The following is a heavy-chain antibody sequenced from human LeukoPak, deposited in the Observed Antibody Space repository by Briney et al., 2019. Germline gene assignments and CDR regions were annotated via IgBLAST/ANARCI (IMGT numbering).Heavy chain of an antibody. CDR1: GVSISRTTYY. CDR2: IHYSGNT. J-gene: IGHJ5*02. CDR3: ARDRAQTYYYGSGSSFDP. D-gene: IGHD3-10*01. Sequence: KPSETLSLTCTVSGVSISRTTYYWGWIRQPPGKGLEWIGSIHYSGNTYYNPSLKSRVTISVDTSKNLFSFKVNSVTAADTAVYYCARDRAQTYYYGSGSSFDPWGQGTLVTVSS. V-gene: IGHV4-39*07.